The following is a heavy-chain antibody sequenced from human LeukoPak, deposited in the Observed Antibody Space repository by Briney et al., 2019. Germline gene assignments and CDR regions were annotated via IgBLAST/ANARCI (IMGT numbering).Heavy chain of an antibody. CDR3: AREDSSSFDY. CDR1: GFTFSSYA. CDR2: ISYDGSNK. Sequence: RSGRSLRLSCAASGFTFSSYAMPWVRQAPGKGLEWVAVISYDGSNKYYADSVKGRFTISRDNSKNTLYLQMNSLRAEDTAVYYCAREDSSSFDYWGQGTLVTVSS. J-gene: IGHJ4*02. V-gene: IGHV3-30-3*01. D-gene: IGHD6-6*01.